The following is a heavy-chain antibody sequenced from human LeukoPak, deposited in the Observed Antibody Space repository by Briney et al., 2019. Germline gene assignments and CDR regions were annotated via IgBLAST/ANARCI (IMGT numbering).Heavy chain of an antibody. CDR3: ARDPRGGRTPDAFDI. CDR2: ISSSSSTI. V-gene: IGHV3-48*01. J-gene: IGHJ3*02. D-gene: IGHD2-15*01. CDR1: GFTFSSHA. Sequence: GGSLRLSCAASGFTFSSHAMTWVRQAPGKGLEWVSYISSSSSTIYYADSVKGRFTISRDNAKNSLYLQMNSLRAEDTAVYYCARDPRGGRTPDAFDIWGQGTMVTVSS.